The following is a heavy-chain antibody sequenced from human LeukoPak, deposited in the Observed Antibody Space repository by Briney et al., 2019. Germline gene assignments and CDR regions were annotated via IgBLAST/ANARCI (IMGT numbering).Heavy chain of an antibody. J-gene: IGHJ5*02. V-gene: IGHV4-31*03. D-gene: IGHD3-22*01. CDR3: ARGYMDRGYDSSGYRSNWFDP. CDR2: IYYSGST. CDR1: GGSISSGGYY. Sequence: SETLSLTCTVSGGSISSGGYYWSWIRQHPGKGLEWIGYIYYSGSTYYNPSLKSRVTISVDTSKNQFSLKLSSVTAADTAVYYCARGYMDRGYDSSGYRSNWFDPWGQGTLVTVSS.